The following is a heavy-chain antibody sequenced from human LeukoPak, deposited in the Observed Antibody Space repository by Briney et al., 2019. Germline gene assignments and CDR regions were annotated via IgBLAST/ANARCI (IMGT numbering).Heavy chain of an antibody. CDR1: GGSISSYY. Sequence: SETLSLTCTVSGGSISSYYWSWIRQPPGKGLEWIGYVYYSGSTNYNPSLKSRVTISVDTSKNQFSLKLSSVTAADTALYYCARDQSVSAFDIWGQGTMVTVSS. V-gene: IGHV4-59*01. CDR3: ARDQSVSAFDI. J-gene: IGHJ3*02. CDR2: VYYSGST.